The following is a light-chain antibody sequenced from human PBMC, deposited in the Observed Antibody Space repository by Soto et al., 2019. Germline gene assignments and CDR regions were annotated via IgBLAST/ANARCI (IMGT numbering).Light chain of an antibody. CDR1: SNDIGAYNY. J-gene: IGLJ3*02. CDR3: SSYTTSSTWV. V-gene: IGLV2-14*01. CDR2: EVS. Sequence: QSALTQPASVSGSPGQSITISCTGTSNDIGAYNYVSWYQQSPGEVPKLMIYEVSHRLSGVSDRFSGSKSANTASLTISGLRAEDAADYHCSSYTTSSTWVFGEGTKVTV.